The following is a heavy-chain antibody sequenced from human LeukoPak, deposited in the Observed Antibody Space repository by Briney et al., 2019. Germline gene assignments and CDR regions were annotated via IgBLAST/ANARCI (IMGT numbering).Heavy chain of an antibody. CDR3: ACIAAAGTHFDY. Sequence: SETLSLTCTVSGGSISSSSYYWGWIRQPPGKGLEWIGSIYYSGSTYYNPSLKSRVTISVDTSKNQFPLKLSSVTAADTAVYYCACIAAAGTHFDYWGQGTLVTVSS. J-gene: IGHJ4*02. CDR1: GGSISSSSYY. CDR2: IYYSGST. V-gene: IGHV4-39*06. D-gene: IGHD6-13*01.